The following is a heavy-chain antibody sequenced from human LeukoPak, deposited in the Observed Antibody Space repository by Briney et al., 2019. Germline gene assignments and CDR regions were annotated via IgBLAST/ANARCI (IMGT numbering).Heavy chain of an antibody. CDR3: AQPWGSSWYDALGSY. CDR1: GFSFSTFT. Sequence: GRSLRLSCAASGFSFSTFTMHWVRHAPGKGLEWVAVISSDGSIIFYADSVKGRFTISRDNSKNTLYLQMSSLRAEDTAVYYCAQPWGSSWYDALGSYWGQGTLVTVSS. CDR2: ISSDGSII. D-gene: IGHD6-13*01. J-gene: IGHJ4*02. V-gene: IGHV3-30*04.